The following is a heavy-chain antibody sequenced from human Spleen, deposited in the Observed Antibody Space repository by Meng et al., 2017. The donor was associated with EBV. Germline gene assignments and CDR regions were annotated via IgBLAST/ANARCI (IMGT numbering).Heavy chain of an antibody. CDR3: ARSALGRYYDY. CDR1: CGSRILQY. D-gene: IGHD1-26*01. Sequence: PLQSRGARLLRPASDLSLHCVVACGSRILQYRARARQPTGKRFAWSGNINQRAATNYSSSLSSRVTISGASCQNHFSLTVASVTAADTDRHCCARSALGRYYDYWGQGTLVTVSS. J-gene: IGHJ4*02. V-gene: IGHV4-34*01. CDR2: INQRAAT.